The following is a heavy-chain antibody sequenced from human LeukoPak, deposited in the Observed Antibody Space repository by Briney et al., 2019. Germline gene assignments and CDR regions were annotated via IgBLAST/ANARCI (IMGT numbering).Heavy chain of an antibody. J-gene: IGHJ6*03. D-gene: IGHD2-21*01. CDR1: GYTFTSYY. CDR3: AREKMGESDSNPSMDV. V-gene: IGHV1-46*03. Sequence: GASVKVSCKASGYTFTSYYMHWVRQAPGQGLEWMGIINPSGGSTSYAQKFQGRVTMTRDTSTSTVYMELSSLRSEDTAVYYCAREKMGESDSNPSMDVWGKGTTVTVSS. CDR2: INPSGGST.